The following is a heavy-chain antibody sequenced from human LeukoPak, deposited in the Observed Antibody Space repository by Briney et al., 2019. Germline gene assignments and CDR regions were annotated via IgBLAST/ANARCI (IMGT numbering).Heavy chain of an antibody. CDR3: AREMNYDDYRTSDY. Sequence: ASVTASCKASGYTFTGYYMHWVRQAPGQGFERMGRIDSNSGGTNYAQNFQGRVTMTRDTSISTVYMELISLTSDDTAVYYCAREMNYDDYRTSDYWGQGTLVTVSS. J-gene: IGHJ4*02. CDR2: IDSNSGGT. CDR1: GYTFTGYY. D-gene: IGHD4-17*01. V-gene: IGHV1-2*02.